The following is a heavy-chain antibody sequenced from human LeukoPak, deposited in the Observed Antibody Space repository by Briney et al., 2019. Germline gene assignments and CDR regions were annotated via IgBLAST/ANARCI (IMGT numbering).Heavy chain of an antibody. Sequence: GGSLRLSCAASGFTFSSYSMNWVRQAPGKGLEWVSYISYSGSTTSYADSVKGRFTISRDNAKNSLYLQMNSLRAEDTAVYYCARAGPPAFDPWGQGTLVTVSS. V-gene: IGHV3-48*04. CDR3: ARAGPPAFDP. J-gene: IGHJ5*02. CDR1: GFTFSSYS. CDR2: ISYSGSTT.